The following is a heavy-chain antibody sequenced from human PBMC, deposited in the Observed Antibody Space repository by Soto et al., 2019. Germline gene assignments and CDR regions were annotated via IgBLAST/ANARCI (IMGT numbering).Heavy chain of an antibody. CDR3: ARDGLRWLVDRLSY. CDR1: GYTFTSYA. V-gene: IGHV1-3*01. J-gene: IGHJ4*02. Sequence: ASVKVSCKASGYTFTSYAMHWVRQAPGQRLEWMGWINAGNGNTKYSQKFQGRVTITRDTSASTAYMELSSLRSEDTAVYYCARDGLRWLVDRLSYWGQGTLVTVSS. D-gene: IGHD6-19*01. CDR2: INAGNGNT.